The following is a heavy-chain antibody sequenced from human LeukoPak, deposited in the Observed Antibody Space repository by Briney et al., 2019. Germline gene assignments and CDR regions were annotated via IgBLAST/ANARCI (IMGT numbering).Heavy chain of an antibody. Sequence: SETLSLTFTVSGGSTSSYYWSWIRQPPGKGLEWIGHIYYSGSTNYSPSLKSRVTISVDTSKNQFSLKLTSVTPADTAVYYCARGPNRYYFDYWGQGTLVTVSS. J-gene: IGHJ4*02. CDR3: ARGPNRYYFDY. CDR1: GGSTSSYY. D-gene: IGHD1-14*01. V-gene: IGHV4-59*01. CDR2: IYYSGST.